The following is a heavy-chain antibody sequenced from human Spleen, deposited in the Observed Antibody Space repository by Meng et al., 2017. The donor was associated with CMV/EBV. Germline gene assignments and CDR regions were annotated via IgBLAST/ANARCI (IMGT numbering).Heavy chain of an antibody. J-gene: IGHJ6*02. CDR1: GGTFKNYT. V-gene: IGHV1-69*04. CDR2: VINLLGIA. D-gene: IGHD3-3*01. CDR3: ARDFWSGNSLYGMDV. Sequence: SVKVSCKASGGTFKNYTVSWMRQAPGQGLEWMGRVINLLGIANYAQKFQGRVTITADKSTSTAYMELSSLKFEDTAVYYCARDFWSGNSLYGMDVWGQGTTVTVSS.